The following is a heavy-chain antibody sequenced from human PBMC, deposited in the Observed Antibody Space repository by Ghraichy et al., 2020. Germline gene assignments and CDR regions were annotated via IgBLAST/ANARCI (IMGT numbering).Heavy chain of an antibody. CDR1: GGSISSGGYY. CDR3: ARVQALLWFGELKGNWFDP. J-gene: IGHJ5*02. Sequence: SETLSPTCTVSGGSISSGGYYWSWIRQHPGKGLEWIGYIYYSGSTYYNPSLKSRVTISVDTSKNQFSLKLSSVTAADTAVYYCARVQALLWFGELKGNWFDPWGQGTLVTVSS. D-gene: IGHD3-10*01. CDR2: IYYSGST. V-gene: IGHV4-31*03.